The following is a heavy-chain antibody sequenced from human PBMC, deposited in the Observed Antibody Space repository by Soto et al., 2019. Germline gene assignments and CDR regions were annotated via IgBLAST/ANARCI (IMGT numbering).Heavy chain of an antibody. Sequence: EVQLVESGGGLVKPGGSLRLSCAASGFSFSNAWMKWVRQAPGKGLEWVGRIKSEANGGTTDHAAAVKGRFIISRDHSKNMLLLQMDSLITEDSAVYYCAYYRDSSAGLVDFWGQGTLVTVSS. CDR3: AYYRDSSAGLVDF. CDR2: IKSEANGGTT. CDR1: GFSFSNAW. D-gene: IGHD3-22*01. V-gene: IGHV3-15*07. J-gene: IGHJ4*02.